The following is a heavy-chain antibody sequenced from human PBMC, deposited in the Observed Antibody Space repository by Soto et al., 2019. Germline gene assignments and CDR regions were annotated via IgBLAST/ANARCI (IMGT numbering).Heavy chain of an antibody. Sequence: GGSLRLSCAASGFTFSSYWMSWVRQAPGKGLEWVANIKQDGSEKYYVDSVKGRFTISRDNAKNSLYLQMNSLRAEDTAVYYCARVRGYSGYVYWFDPWGQGTLVTVSS. D-gene: IGHD5-12*01. CDR3: ARVRGYSGYVYWFDP. J-gene: IGHJ5*02. CDR2: IKQDGSEK. V-gene: IGHV3-7*05. CDR1: GFTFSSYW.